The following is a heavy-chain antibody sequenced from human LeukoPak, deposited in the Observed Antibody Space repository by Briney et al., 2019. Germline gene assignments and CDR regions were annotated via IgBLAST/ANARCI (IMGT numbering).Heavy chain of an antibody. D-gene: IGHD3-10*01. Sequence: SQTLSLTCTVSGGSISRGSYYWSWIPQPAGKGLEWIGRIYTSGSTNYNPSLKSRVTISVDTSKNQFSLKLSSVTAADTAVYYCAREWIVVRNWFDPWGQGTLVTVSS. CDR3: AREWIVVRNWFDP. CDR2: IYTSGST. V-gene: IGHV4-61*02. CDR1: GGSISRGSYY. J-gene: IGHJ5*02.